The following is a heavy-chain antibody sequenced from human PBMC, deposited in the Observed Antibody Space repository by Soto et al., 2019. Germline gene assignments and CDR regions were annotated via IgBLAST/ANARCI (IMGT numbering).Heavy chain of an antibody. D-gene: IGHD4-17*01. CDR3: ARDRGPNHDYGDRMDAFDI. CDR2: ISAYNGNT. Sequence: QVQLVQSGAEVKKPGASVKVSCKASGYTFTSYGISWVRPAPGQGLEWMGWISAYNGNTNYAQKLQGRVTMTTDTSTSTAYMELRSLRSDDTAVYYCARDRGPNHDYGDRMDAFDIWGQGTMVTVSS. V-gene: IGHV1-18*01. CDR1: GYTFTSYG. J-gene: IGHJ3*02.